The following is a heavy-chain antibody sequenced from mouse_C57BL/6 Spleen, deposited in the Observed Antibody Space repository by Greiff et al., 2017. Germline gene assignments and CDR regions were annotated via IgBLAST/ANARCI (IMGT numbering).Heavy chain of an antibody. Sequence: SGFTFSSYAMSWVRQTPEKRLEWVATISDGGSYTYYPDNVKGRFTISRDNAKNNLYLQMSHLKSEDTAMYYCARDDYYGSSLDYWGQGTTLTVSS. CDR3: ARDDYYGSSLDY. D-gene: IGHD1-1*01. CDR1: GFTFSSYA. V-gene: IGHV5-4*01. CDR2: ISDGGSYT. J-gene: IGHJ2*01.